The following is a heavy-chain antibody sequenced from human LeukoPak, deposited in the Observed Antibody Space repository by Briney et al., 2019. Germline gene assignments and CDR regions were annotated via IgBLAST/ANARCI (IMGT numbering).Heavy chain of an antibody. V-gene: IGHV4-39*01. J-gene: IGHJ3*02. CDR3: ARRKYSSGWAGDFDI. D-gene: IGHD6-19*01. CDR2: IYYSGST. CDR1: GDSTSSSSYY. Sequence: TLSLTCTVSGDSTSSSSYYWGWIRQPPGKGLEWIGSIYYSGSTYYNPSLKSRVTISVDTSKNQFSLKLTSVTAADTAVYYCARRKYSSGWAGDFDIWGQGTMVTVSS.